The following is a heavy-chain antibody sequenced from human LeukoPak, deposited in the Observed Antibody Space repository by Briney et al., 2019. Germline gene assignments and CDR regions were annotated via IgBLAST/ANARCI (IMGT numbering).Heavy chain of an antibody. CDR3: AKNSLPYGSGSSLNWFDP. J-gene: IGHJ5*02. CDR2: LSGSGAST. D-gene: IGHD3-10*01. Sequence: SGGYLTLSCAASGFTFSSYAMRWVRPAPGKGLGWVSALSGSGASTLHADSGKGRFTISRDNTKNTLYLQMNSLRAEDTAIYYCAKNSLPYGSGSSLNWFDPWGQGTLVTVSS. V-gene: IGHV3-23*01. CDR1: GFTFSSYA.